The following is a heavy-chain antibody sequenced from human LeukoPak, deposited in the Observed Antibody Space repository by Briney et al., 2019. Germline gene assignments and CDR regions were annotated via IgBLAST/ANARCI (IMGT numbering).Heavy chain of an antibody. CDR2: ISCDGSNK. CDR3: ARDIGYCTNGVCYIFDY. CDR1: GFTFSSYA. V-gene: IGHV3-30*04. D-gene: IGHD2-8*01. J-gene: IGHJ4*02. Sequence: GGSLRLSCAASGFTFSSYAMHWVRQAPGKGLEWVAVISCDGSNKYYADSVKGRFTISRDNSKNTLYLQMNSLRAEDTAVYYCARDIGYCTNGVCYIFDYWGQGTLVTVSS.